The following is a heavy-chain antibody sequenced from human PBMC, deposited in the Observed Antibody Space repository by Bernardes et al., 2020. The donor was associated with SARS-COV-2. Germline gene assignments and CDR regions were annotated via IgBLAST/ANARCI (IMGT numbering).Heavy chain of an antibody. Sequence: SETLSLTCAVYGGSFNDYSWTWIRQAPGKGLEWIGEVNHSGSTKYNPSLRSRVTISLDTSKNQFSLKLSSVTAADTAVYYCARGASGVNMILVVIGFSYYFDYWGQGTLVTVSS. J-gene: IGHJ4*02. CDR3: ARGASGVNMILVVIGFSYYFDY. CDR1: GGSFNDYS. CDR2: VNHSGST. V-gene: IGHV4-34*01. D-gene: IGHD3-22*01.